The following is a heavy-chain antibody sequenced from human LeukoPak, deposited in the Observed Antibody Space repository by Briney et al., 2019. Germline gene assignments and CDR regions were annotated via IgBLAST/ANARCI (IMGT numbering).Heavy chain of an antibody. V-gene: IGHV4-4*07. J-gene: IGHJ4*02. CDR3: ARGPYSYDSSGCFDY. Sequence: SETLSLTCTVSGGSISSYYWSWIRQPPGKGLEWIGRIYTSGSTNYNPSLKSRVTISVDTSKNQFSLRLNSVTATDTAMYYCARGPYSYDSSGCFDYWGQGALVTVSS. D-gene: IGHD3-22*01. CDR1: GGSISSYY. CDR2: IYTSGST.